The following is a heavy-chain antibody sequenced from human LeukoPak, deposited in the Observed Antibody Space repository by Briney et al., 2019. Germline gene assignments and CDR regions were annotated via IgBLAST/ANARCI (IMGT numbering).Heavy chain of an antibody. CDR3: ARASYYDSSGYLDY. J-gene: IGHJ4*02. CDR1: GGSISSYY. CDR2: INHSGST. Sequence: SETLSLTCTVSGGSISSYYWSWIRQPPGKGLEWIGEINHSGSTNYNPSLKSRVTISVDTSKNQFSLKLSSVTAADTAVYYCARASYYDSSGYLDYWGQGTLVTVSS. V-gene: IGHV4-34*01. D-gene: IGHD3-22*01.